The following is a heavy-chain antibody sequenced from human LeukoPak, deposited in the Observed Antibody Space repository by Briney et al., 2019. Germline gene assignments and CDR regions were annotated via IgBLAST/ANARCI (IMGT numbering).Heavy chain of an antibody. CDR3: ARVVEVGWFDP. J-gene: IGHJ5*02. V-gene: IGHV4-61*01. CDR1: GYSISSGYY. D-gene: IGHD2-15*01. CDR2: IYYSGST. Sequence: PSETLSLTCTVSGYSISSGYYWGWIRQPPGKGLEWIGHIYYSGSTNYNPSLKSRVTISVDTSKNQFSLKLSSVTAADTAVYYCARVVEVGWFDPWGQGTLVTVSS.